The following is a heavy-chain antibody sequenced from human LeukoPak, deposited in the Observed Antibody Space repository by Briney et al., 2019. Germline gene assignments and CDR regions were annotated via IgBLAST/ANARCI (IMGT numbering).Heavy chain of an antibody. CDR1: GGSISSSSYY. CDR2: IYYSGST. D-gene: IGHD3-22*01. Sequence: KSSETLSLTCTVSGGSISSSSYYWGWIRQPPGKGLEWIGSIYYSGSTYYNPSLKSRSVDTSKNQFSLKLSSVTAADTAVYYCSRVHVPYYDSSGYPYFDYWGQGTLVTVSS. V-gene: IGHV4-39*07. CDR3: SRVHVPYYDSSGYPYFDY. J-gene: IGHJ4*02.